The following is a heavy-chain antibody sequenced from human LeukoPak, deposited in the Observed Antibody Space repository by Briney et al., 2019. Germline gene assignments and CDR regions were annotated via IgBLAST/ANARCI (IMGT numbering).Heavy chain of an antibody. CDR1: GFTFSSYW. CDR3: ARDGSGWYGNWYFDL. V-gene: IGHV3-7*03. D-gene: IGHD6-19*01. CDR2: IKQDGSEK. Sequence: GGSLRLSCAASGFTFSSYWMIWVRQAPGKGMEWVANIKQDGSEKYYVDSVKGRFIISRDNAKNSLSLQMNNLRAEDTAVYYCARDGSGWYGNWYFDLWGLGTLVTVSS. J-gene: IGHJ2*01.